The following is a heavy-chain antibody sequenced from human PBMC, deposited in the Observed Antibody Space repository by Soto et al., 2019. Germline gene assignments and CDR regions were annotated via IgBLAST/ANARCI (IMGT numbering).Heavy chain of an antibody. Sequence: SETLSLTCTVSGGSISSYYWSWIQQPPGKGLEWIGYIYYSGYTKHNPSLRSRVTMSLDTSKNQFSLNLGSVTAADTAVYYCARLGAYYQYLDPWRPGTLVTVSS. CDR1: GGSISSYY. D-gene: IGHD3-22*01. J-gene: IGHJ5*02. CDR2: IYYSGYT. CDR3: ARLGAYYQYLDP. V-gene: IGHV4-59*08.